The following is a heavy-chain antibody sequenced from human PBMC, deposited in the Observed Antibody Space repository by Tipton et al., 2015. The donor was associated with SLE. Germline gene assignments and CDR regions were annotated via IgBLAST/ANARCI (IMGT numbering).Heavy chain of an antibody. J-gene: IGHJ6*03. D-gene: IGHD6-13*01. CDR1: GGSISSYY. CDR3: ARSQQLSSMDR. CDR2: IYYSGST. Sequence: LRLSCTVSGGSISSYYWSWIRQPPGKGLEWFGYIYYSGSTNYNPSLKSRVTISVDTSKNQFSLKLSSVTAADTAVYYCARSQQLSSMDRWGKGTTVTVAS. V-gene: IGHV4-59*01.